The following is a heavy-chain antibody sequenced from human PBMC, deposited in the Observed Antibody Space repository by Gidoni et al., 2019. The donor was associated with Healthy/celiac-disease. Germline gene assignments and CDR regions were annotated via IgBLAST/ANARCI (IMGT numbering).Heavy chain of an antibody. CDR3: ARVDYGGNPYNYYYYGMDV. CDR1: GGTFSSYA. Sequence: QVQLVQSGAEVKKPGSSVKVSCKASGGTFSSYAISWVRQAPGQGLEWMGGIIPIFGTANYAQKFQGRVTITADESTSTAYMERSSLRSEDTAVYYCARVDYGGNPYNYYYYGMDVWGQGTTVTVSS. CDR2: IIPIFGTA. J-gene: IGHJ6*02. D-gene: IGHD4-17*01. V-gene: IGHV1-69*01.